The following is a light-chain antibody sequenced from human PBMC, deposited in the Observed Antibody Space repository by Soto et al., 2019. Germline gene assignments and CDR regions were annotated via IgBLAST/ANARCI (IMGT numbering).Light chain of an antibody. CDR3: SSYTSNHTPL. Sequence: QSALTQPASVSGSPGQSITISCTGTSSDVGGYNYVSWYQQHPGKAPKLMIYEVSNRPSGISNRFSGSKSGNTASLTISGLQAEDEADYFCSSYTSNHTPLFGGGTKLIVL. J-gene: IGLJ2*01. CDR2: EVS. CDR1: SSDVGGYNY. V-gene: IGLV2-14*01.